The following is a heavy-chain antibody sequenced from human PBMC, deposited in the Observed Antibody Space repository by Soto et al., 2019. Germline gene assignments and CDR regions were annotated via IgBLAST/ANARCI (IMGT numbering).Heavy chain of an antibody. V-gene: IGHV5-51*01. Sequence: PGESLKVSCKGSGYSFISYWIGWVRQMPGKGLEWMGIIYPGDSDTRYSPTFQGQVTISADKSISTAYLQWSSLKASDTAMYYCASSLYDYVWGSYRYSMDVWGQGTTVTVSS. D-gene: IGHD3-16*02. CDR3: ASSLYDYVWGSYRYSMDV. CDR2: IYPGDSDT. J-gene: IGHJ6*02. CDR1: GYSFISYW.